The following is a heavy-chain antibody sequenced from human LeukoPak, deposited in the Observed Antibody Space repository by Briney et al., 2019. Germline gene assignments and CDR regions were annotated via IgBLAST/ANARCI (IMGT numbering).Heavy chain of an antibody. CDR2: ISWNIGSI. J-gene: IGHJ4*02. CDR3: AIAGTITMVRGVITH. V-gene: IGHV3-9*01. CDR1: GFTFDDYA. D-gene: IGHD3-10*01. Sequence: PGRSLRLSCAASGFTFDDYAMHWVRQAPGKGLEWVSGISWNIGSIGYADSVKGRFTISRDNAKNSLYLQMNSLRAEDTALYYCAIAGTITMVRGVITHWGQGTLVTVSS.